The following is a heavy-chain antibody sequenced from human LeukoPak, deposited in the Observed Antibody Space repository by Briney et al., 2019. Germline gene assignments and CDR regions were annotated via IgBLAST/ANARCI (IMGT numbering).Heavy chain of an antibody. V-gene: IGHV4-59*01. D-gene: IGHD2-15*01. CDR2: IYYSGST. Sequence: SGTLSLTCTVSGGSISSYYWSWIRQPPGKGLEWIGYIYYSGSTNYNPSLKSRVTISVDTSKNQFSLKLSSVTAADTAVYYCAREGEDCSGGSCYTSEYFQHWGQGTLVTVSS. CDR3: AREGEDCSGGSCYTSEYFQH. J-gene: IGHJ1*01. CDR1: GGSISSYY.